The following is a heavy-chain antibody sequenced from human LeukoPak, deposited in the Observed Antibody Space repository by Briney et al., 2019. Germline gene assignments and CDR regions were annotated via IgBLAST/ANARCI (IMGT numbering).Heavy chain of an antibody. V-gene: IGHV4-61*09. CDR1: GDSISSGSYY. J-gene: IGHJ4*02. CDR3: ARAHNYEKDPISED. Sequence: SETLSLTCTVSGDSISSGSYYCTWIRRPAGKGLEWIGHIYSSGSTSYNPSLKSRVTISVDTSKNQFSLKLSSVTAADTAVYYCARAHNYEKDPISEDWGQGTLVTVSS. D-gene: IGHD3-16*01. CDR2: IYSSGST.